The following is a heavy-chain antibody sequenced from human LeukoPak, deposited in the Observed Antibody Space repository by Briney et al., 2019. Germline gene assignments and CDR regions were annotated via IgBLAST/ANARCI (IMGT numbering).Heavy chain of an antibody. J-gene: IGHJ4*02. CDR3: ATYYGSGSYYARWYYFDY. Sequence: GASVKVSCKASGYTFTSYYMHWVRQAPGQGLEWMGWINPNSGGTNYAQKFQGRVTMTRDTSISTAYMELSRLRSDDTAVYYCATYYGSGSYYARWYYFDYWGQGTLVTVSS. CDR1: GYTFTSYY. V-gene: IGHV1-2*02. CDR2: INPNSGGT. D-gene: IGHD3-10*01.